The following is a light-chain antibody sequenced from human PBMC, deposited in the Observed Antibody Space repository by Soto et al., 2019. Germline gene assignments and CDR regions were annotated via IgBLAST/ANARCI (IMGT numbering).Light chain of an antibody. CDR3: SSYVGTTNLI. J-gene: IGLJ2*01. Sequence: QSALTQPASVSGSPGQSITISCTGASSDFGSYDLVSWYQHHPGKAPKLTIYEVNKRPSGVSNRFSGSKSGNTASLTISGLQAEDEADYYCSSYVGTTNLIFGGGTKLTVL. V-gene: IGLV2-23*02. CDR1: SSDFGSYDL. CDR2: EVN.